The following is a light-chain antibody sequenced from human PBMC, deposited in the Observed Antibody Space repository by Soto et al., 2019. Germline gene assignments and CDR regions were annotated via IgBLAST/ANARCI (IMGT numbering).Light chain of an antibody. V-gene: IGKV1-5*03. Sequence: DIQMTQSPSTLSASVGDRVTITCRASQTINSWLAWYQQKPGKAPKLLIYKASYLQSWVPSTFSGSGSGTEFTLTISSLQPDDFATYYCQQYKSYSSWTFGQGTKVAIK. CDR1: QTINSW. CDR3: QQYKSYSSWT. CDR2: KAS. J-gene: IGKJ1*01.